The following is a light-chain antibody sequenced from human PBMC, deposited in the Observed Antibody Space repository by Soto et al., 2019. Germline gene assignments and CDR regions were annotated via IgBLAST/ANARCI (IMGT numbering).Light chain of an antibody. Sequence: QSALTQPASVSGSPGQSITISCTGTSSDVGGYNYVSWYQQHPGKAPKLMIYEVSNRPSGVSNRFSGSKSGNTASLTISGLQAGDEADYYCGSYTSSTTPDVFGTGTKVTVL. V-gene: IGLV2-14*01. CDR2: EVS. CDR1: SSDVGGYNY. CDR3: GSYTSSTTPDV. J-gene: IGLJ1*01.